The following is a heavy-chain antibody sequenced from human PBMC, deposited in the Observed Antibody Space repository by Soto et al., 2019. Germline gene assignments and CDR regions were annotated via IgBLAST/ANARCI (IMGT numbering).Heavy chain of an antibody. J-gene: IGHJ5*02. V-gene: IGHV3-23*01. D-gene: IGHD6-13*01. CDR2: ISGSGGST. CDR1: GFTFSSYA. CDR3: AKGTGYSSSWYWFDP. Sequence: GGSLRLSCAASGFTFSSYAMSWVRQAPGKGLEWVSAISGSGGSTYYADSVKGRFTISRDNSKNTLYLQMNSLRAEDTAVYYCAKGTGYSSSWYWFDPWGQGTLVTVSS.